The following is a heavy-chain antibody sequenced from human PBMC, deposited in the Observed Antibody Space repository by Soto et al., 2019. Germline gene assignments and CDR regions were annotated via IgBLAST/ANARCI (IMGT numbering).Heavy chain of an antibody. CDR3: NTVAGYCSGARRPV. D-gene: IGHD2-15*01. CDR2: IKSQADGGTT. V-gene: IGHV3-15*01. Sequence: WGSLRLSCAASVFTFSHAWMSWVRQAPGKGLEWVGRIKSQADGGTTDHAAPVKGRFTISRDDSKNTLYLQLNSLKTEDTAVYYCNTVAGYCSGARRPVWGQGTTVTVSS. J-gene: IGHJ6*02. CDR1: VFTFSHAW.